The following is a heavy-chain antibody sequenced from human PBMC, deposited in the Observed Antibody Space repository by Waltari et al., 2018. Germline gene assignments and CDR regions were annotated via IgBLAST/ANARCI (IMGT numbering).Heavy chain of an antibody. CDR3: ARDRGIGLYFDS. V-gene: IGHV4-4*02. CDR2: IHRSGRS. CDR1: GDSMNSNSW. D-gene: IGHD1-26*01. Sequence: QLQLQESGPGLVKPSGTLSLTCTVPGDSMNSNSWWSWVRQPPEKGLEWIGQIHRSGRSNYNPSLESRVTISLDTSNSQFSLKLTSTTAADTAVYYCARDRGIGLYFDSWGQGTLVTVSP. J-gene: IGHJ4*02.